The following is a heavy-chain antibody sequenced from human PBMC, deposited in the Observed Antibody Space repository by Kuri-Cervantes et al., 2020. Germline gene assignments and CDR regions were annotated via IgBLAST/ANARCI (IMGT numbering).Heavy chain of an antibody. J-gene: IGHJ6*02. Sequence: ASVKVSCKVSGYTFTSYGISWVRQAPGQGLEWMGWISAYNGNTNYAQKLQGRVTMTTDTSTSTAYMELRSLRSDDTAVYYCARESDIAAAGKGFRFIGYYYGMDVWGQGTTVTVSS. CDR3: ARESDIAAAGKGFRFIGYYYGMDV. CDR1: GYTFTSYG. D-gene: IGHD6-13*01. V-gene: IGHV1-18*01. CDR2: ISAYNGNT.